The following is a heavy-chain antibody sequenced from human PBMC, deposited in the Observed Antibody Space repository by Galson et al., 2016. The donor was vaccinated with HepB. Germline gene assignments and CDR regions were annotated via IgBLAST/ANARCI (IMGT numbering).Heavy chain of an antibody. D-gene: IGHD3-9*01. CDR3: AKRSLVGAADY. CDR2: ISGNRGNT. J-gene: IGHJ4*02. Sequence: SVRLSCAASGFTFSSYDMTWVRQAPGKGLQWVSAISGNRGNTNYADSVRGAFTIAGNNSRNTLYLQMNSLTFENTAVYYCAKRSLVGAADYWGQGSLVTVST. CDR1: GFTFSSYD. V-gene: IGHV3-23*01.